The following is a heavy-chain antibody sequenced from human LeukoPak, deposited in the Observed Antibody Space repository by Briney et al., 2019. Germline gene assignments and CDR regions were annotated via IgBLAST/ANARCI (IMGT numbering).Heavy chain of an antibody. J-gene: IGHJ4*02. CDR1: GFTFGDYA. Sequence: PGRSLRLSCTASGFTFGDYAMSWFRQAPGKGLEWVGFIRSKAYGGTTEYAASVKGRFTISRDDSKSIAYLQMNSLKTEDTAVYYCTREPLGYCSSTSCYPFDYWGQGTLVTVSS. CDR3: TREPLGYCSSTSCYPFDY. CDR2: IRSKAYGGTT. D-gene: IGHD2-2*01. V-gene: IGHV3-49*03.